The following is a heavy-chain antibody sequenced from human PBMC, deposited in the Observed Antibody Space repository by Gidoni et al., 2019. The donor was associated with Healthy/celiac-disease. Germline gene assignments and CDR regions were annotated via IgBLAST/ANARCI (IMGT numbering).Heavy chain of an antibody. D-gene: IGHD6-13*01. CDR2: ISYDGSNK. CDR1: GFTFSSYG. J-gene: IGHJ4*02. V-gene: IGHV3-30*18. Sequence: QVQLVESGGGVVQPGRSLRLSCAASGFTFSSYGMHWVRQAPGKGLEWVAVISYDGSNKYYADSVKGRFTISRDNSKNTLYLQMNSLRAEDTAVCYCAKGKPGGTSSWYVFDYWGQGTLVTVSS. CDR3: AKGKPGGTSSWYVFDY.